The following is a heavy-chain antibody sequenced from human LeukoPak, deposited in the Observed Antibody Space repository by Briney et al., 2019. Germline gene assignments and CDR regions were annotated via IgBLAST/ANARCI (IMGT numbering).Heavy chain of an antibody. D-gene: IGHD3-10*01. CDR1: GFTFSSYA. Sequence: GGSLRLSCAASGFTFSSYAMNWVRQAPGKGLEWVSSISRSGETTHFADSVKGRFTISRVNSKNTLYLQMNNLRSEDTALYYCAKDMIYFGSGSHPFDHWGQGTPVTVSS. CDR2: ISRSGETT. V-gene: IGHV3-23*01. CDR3: AKDMIYFGSGSHPFDH. J-gene: IGHJ4*02.